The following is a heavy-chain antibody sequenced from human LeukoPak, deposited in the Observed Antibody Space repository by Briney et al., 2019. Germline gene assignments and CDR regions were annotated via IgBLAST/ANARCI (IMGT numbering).Heavy chain of an antibody. J-gene: IGHJ4*02. CDR1: GFIFSDYY. D-gene: IGHD3-10*01. CDR2: ISSSGSTI. Sequence: GGSLRLSCAASGFIFSDYYMSWIRQAPGKGLEWVSYISSSGSTIYYADSVKGRFTISRDNAKNSLYLQMNSLRAEDTAVYYCARRVWFGELLCYFDYWGQGTLVTVSS. CDR3: ARRVWFGELLCYFDY. V-gene: IGHV3-11*01.